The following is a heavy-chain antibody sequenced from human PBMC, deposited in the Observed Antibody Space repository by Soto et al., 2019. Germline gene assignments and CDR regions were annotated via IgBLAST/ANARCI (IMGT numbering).Heavy chain of an antibody. J-gene: IGHJ6*02. CDR2: ISPYDGYT. CDR1: GYTFASYG. CDR3: ARGGYYDSSGARNYYFYGMNV. V-gene: IGHV1-18*01. D-gene: IGHD3-22*01. Sequence: QVQLVQSGAEVKKPGASVKVSCKASGYTFASYGINWVRQAPGQGLEWLGWISPYDGYTHYAQILQGRVSMTTDTSTKTDYMELRSLRSDDPAMYYCARGGYYDSSGARNYYFYGMNVWGQGTTVTVSS.